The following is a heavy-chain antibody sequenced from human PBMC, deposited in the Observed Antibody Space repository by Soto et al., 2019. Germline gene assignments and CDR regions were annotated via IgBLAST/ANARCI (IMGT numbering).Heavy chain of an antibody. V-gene: IGHV3-30-3*01. CDR3: ARDLVDASSSWLYYYYYGMDV. D-gene: IGHD6-13*01. CDR1: GFTFSSYP. Sequence: GGSLRLSCAASGFTFSSYPMHWVRQAPGKGLEWVAVISYDGSNKYYADSVKGRFTISRDNSKNTLYLQMNSLRPEDTAVYYCARDLVDASSSWLYYYYYGMDVWGQGTTVTVSS. J-gene: IGHJ6*02. CDR2: ISYDGSNK.